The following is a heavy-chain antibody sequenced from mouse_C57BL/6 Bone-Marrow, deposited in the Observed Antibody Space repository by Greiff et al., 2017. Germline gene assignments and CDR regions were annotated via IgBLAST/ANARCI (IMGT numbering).Heavy chain of an antibody. D-gene: IGHD1-1*01. CDR3: ARDDGSRWYFDV. Sequence: EVQLQESGPGLVKPSQTVFLTCTVTGISITTGNYRWSWIRQFPGNKLEWIGYIYYSGTITYNPSLTRRTTITRDTPKNQVFLEMNSLTAEDTATYYCARDDGSRWYFDVWGTGTTVTVSS. CDR2: IYYSGTI. V-gene: IGHV3-5*01. CDR1: GISITTGNYR. J-gene: IGHJ1*03.